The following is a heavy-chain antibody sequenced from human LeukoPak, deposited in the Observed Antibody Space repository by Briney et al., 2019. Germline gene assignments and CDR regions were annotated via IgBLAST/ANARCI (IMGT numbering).Heavy chain of an antibody. Sequence: PSQTLSLTCTVSGGSISSGSYYWSWIRQPAGKGLEWIGRIYTSGSTNYNPSLKSRVTISVDTSKNQFSLKLSSVTAADTAVYYCARGYGRDGYNYRYYFDYWGQGTLVTVSS. CDR1: GGSISSGSYY. CDR2: IYTSGST. V-gene: IGHV4-61*02. D-gene: IGHD5-24*01. CDR3: ARGYGRDGYNYRYYFDY. J-gene: IGHJ4*02.